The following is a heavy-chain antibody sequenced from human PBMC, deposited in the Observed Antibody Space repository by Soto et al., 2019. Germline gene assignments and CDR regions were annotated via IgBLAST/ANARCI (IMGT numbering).Heavy chain of an antibody. J-gene: IGHJ4*02. CDR3: ARHLYFDSSGYYFDQ. D-gene: IGHD3-22*01. CDR2: IYPDDSEI. CDR1: GYSFSHYW. Sequence: RGESLKISCKGSGYSFSHYWIGWVRQMPGKGLEWMGIIYPDDSEIRYSPSFQGQVTISADKSISTAFLQWSSLRASDTAMYYCARHLYFDSSGYYFDQWGQGNPVTVSS. V-gene: IGHV5-51*01.